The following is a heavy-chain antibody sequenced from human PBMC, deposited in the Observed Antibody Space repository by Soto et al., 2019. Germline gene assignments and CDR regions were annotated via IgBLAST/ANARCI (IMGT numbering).Heavy chain of an antibody. V-gene: IGHV3-7*01. J-gene: IGHJ6*02. Sequence: GGSLRLSCAASGFTFSSYWMSWVRQAPGKGLEWVANIKQDGSEKYYVDSVKGRFTISRDNAKNSLYLQMNSLRAEDTAVYYCARKQQLAPYYYYYGMDVWGQGTTVTVSS. CDR1: GFTFSSYW. CDR2: IKQDGSEK. CDR3: ARKQQLAPYYYYYGMDV. D-gene: IGHD6-13*01.